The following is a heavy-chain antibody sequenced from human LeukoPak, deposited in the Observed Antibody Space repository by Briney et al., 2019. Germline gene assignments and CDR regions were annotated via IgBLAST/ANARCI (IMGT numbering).Heavy chain of an antibody. Sequence: ASVKVSCKASGYTFTGYDIHWVRQAPGQGLEWMGRINPNSGGTNYAQKFQGRVTMTRDASISTAYMELSRLRSDDTAVYYCARGCSSTSCYTGPWFDPWGQGTLVTVSS. CDR3: ARGCSSTSCYTGPWFDP. V-gene: IGHV1-2*06. J-gene: IGHJ5*02. D-gene: IGHD2-2*02. CDR2: INPNSGGT. CDR1: GYTFTGYD.